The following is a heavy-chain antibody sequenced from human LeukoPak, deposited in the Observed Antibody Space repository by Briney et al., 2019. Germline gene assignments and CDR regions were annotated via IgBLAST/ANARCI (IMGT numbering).Heavy chain of an antibody. D-gene: IGHD1-1*01. V-gene: IGHV4-34*01. J-gene: IGHJ6*03. CDR1: GGSFSGYY. CDR3: ARPRYWNRSNYYMDV. Sequence: SETLSLTCAVYGGSFSGYYWSWIRQPPGKGLEGIGEINHSGSTNYNPSLKSRVTISVDTSKNQFSLKLSSVTAADTAVYYCARPRYWNRSNYYMDVWGKGTTVTVSS. CDR2: INHSGST.